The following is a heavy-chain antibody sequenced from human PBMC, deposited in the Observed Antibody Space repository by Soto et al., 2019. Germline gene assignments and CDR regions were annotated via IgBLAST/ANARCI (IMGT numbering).Heavy chain of an antibody. Sequence: ASVKVSCKASGYTFTSYVINWVRQATGQGLEWMGWMNPNSGNTGYAQKFKGRVTMTRNTSISTAYMELSSLRSEDTAVYYCARGRSYGFPFDYWGQGTPVTVSS. J-gene: IGHJ4*02. CDR3: ARGRSYGFPFDY. D-gene: IGHD5-18*01. CDR1: GYTFTSYV. CDR2: MNPNSGNT. V-gene: IGHV1-8*01.